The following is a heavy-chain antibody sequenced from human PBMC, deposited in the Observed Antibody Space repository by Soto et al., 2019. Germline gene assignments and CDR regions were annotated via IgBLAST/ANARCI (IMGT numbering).Heavy chain of an antibody. CDR3: ARLATRYYFDY. J-gene: IGHJ4*02. CDR1: GGSISSYY. V-gene: IGHV4-59*01. CDR2: IYYSGST. Sequence: SETLSLTCTVSGGSISSYYWSWIRKTPGKGLEWIGYIYYSGSTNYNPSLKSRVTISVDTSKNQFSLKMSSVTASDTAVYYCARLATRYYFDYWGQGTLVTVSS. D-gene: IGHD1-1*01.